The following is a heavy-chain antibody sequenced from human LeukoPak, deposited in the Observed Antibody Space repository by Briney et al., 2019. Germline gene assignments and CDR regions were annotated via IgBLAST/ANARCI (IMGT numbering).Heavy chain of an antibody. CDR2: IYPGDSDT. V-gene: IGHV5-51*01. Sequence: GESLKISCKGSGYSFTSYWIGWVRQMPGKGLEWMGIIYPGDSDTRYSPSFQGQVTISADKSISTAYLQWSSLKASDTAMYYCARRGYSGYDSRRTYYYYGMDVWGQGTTVTVSS. CDR3: ARRGYSGYDSRRTYYYYGMDV. CDR1: GYSFTSYW. D-gene: IGHD5-12*01. J-gene: IGHJ6*02.